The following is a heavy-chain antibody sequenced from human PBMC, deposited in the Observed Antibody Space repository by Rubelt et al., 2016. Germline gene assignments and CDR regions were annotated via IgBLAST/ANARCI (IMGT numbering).Heavy chain of an antibody. V-gene: IGHV4-38-2*02. J-gene: IGHJ4*02. D-gene: IGHD2-15*01. CDR2: TYHSDIT. CDR3: ARVSVVVSPQYYFDY. Sequence: QVQLQESGPGLVKPSETLSLTCSVSGYSISSGYYWGWFRQSPGKGLEWIVSTYHSDITYYKPSLKSRVHIPVDTSKSHFSRKLSSVTAADTAVYYCARVSVVVSPQYYFDYWGQGTLVTVSS. CDR1: GYSISSGYY.